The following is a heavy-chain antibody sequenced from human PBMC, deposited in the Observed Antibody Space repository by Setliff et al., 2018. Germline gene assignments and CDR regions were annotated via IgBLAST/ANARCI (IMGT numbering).Heavy chain of an antibody. CDR3: ARDTSGRDALDV. Sequence: GGSLRLSCAASGFTFSSYAMNWVRQAPGKGLEWVSFISAGGSRTYYPDSVKGRVTISRDNSKNTLYLQMSSLRAEDTAIYYCARDTSGRDALDVWGQGTTVTVSS. D-gene: IGHD3-10*01. CDR1: GFTFSSYA. V-gene: IGHV3-23*01. CDR2: ISAGGSRT. J-gene: IGHJ3*01.